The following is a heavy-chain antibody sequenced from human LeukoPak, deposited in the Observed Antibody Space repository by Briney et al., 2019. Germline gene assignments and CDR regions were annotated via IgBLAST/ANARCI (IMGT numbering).Heavy chain of an antibody. V-gene: IGHV4-34*01. CDR3: ARDRGNYYGSGSYYDWFDP. CDR1: SGSFSGYY. Sequence: SETLSLTCSAYSGSFSGYYWSWIRQPPGKGPEWIGEINHSVGTNYNPSLKSRVTISVETSKNQFSLKLSSVTAADTAVYYCARDRGNYYGSGSYYDWFDPWGQGTLVTVSS. CDR2: INHSVGT. D-gene: IGHD3-10*01. J-gene: IGHJ5*02.